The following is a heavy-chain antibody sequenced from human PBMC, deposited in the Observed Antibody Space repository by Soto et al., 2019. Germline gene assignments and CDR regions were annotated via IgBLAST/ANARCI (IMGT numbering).Heavy chain of an antibody. D-gene: IGHD3-22*01. J-gene: IGHJ4*02. V-gene: IGHV1-69*06. CDR2: IIPIFGTA. Sequence: SVKVSCKASGGTFSSYAISWVRQAHGQGLEWMGGIIPIFGTANYAQKFQGRVTITADKSTSTAYMELSSLRSEDTAVYYCARPPNYYDSSGYYGYWGQGTLVTVSS. CDR1: GGTFSSYA. CDR3: ARPPNYYDSSGYYGY.